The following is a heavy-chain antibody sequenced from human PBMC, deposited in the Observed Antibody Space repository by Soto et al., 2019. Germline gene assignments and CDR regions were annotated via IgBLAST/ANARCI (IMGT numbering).Heavy chain of an antibody. Sequence: GGSLRLSCIASGFTFRSYPVSWFRKAPGKGLEWVGFIRRKAYGGTTEYAASVKGRFTISRDDSKSIAYLQMNSLKTEDTAVYYCTRAGDFWSGSHFDYWGQGT. CDR3: TRAGDFWSGSHFDY. J-gene: IGHJ4*02. CDR1: GFTFRSYP. D-gene: IGHD3-3*01. V-gene: IGHV3-49*02. CDR2: IRRKAYGGTT.